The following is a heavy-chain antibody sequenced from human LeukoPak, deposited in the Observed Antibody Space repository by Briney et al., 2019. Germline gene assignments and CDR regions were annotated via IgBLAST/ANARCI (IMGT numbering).Heavy chain of an antibody. J-gene: IGHJ5*02. V-gene: IGHV3-30-3*01. CDR1: GFTFNTYA. CDR3: AKLLSGYCSRTSCLNWFDP. CDR2: ISHDGSDN. Sequence: GGSLRLSCAASGFTFNTYAMHWVRQPPGKGLEWVTFISHDGSDNFYADSVKGRFTVSRDNSKNTLYLQMNSLRAEDTAVYYCAKLLSGYCSRTSCLNWFDPWGQGTLVTVSS. D-gene: IGHD2-2*01.